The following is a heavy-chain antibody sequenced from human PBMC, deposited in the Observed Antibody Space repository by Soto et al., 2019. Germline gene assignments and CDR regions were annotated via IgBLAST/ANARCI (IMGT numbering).Heavy chain of an antibody. V-gene: IGHV4-59*01. CDR3: ARDNPRGYDFWSGYYTGNWFDP. D-gene: IGHD3-3*01. CDR2: IYYSGST. CDR1: GGSISSYY. Sequence: TLSLTCTVSGGSISSYYWSWIRQPPGKGLEWIGYIYYSGSTNYNPSLKSRVTISVDTSKNQFSLKLSSVTAADTAVYYCARDNPRGYDFWSGYYTGNWFDPWGQGTLVTVSS. J-gene: IGHJ5*02.